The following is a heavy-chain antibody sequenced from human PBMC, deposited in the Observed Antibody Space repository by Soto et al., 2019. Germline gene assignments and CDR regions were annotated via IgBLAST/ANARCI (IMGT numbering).Heavy chain of an antibody. CDR3: ARGGMVRGVITPYYFDY. J-gene: IGHJ4*02. Sequence: PSETLSLTCAVSGGSISSYYWSWIRQPPGKGLEWIGYIYYSGSTNYNPSLKSRVTISVDTSKNQFSLKLSSVTAADTAVYYCARGGMVRGVITPYYFDYWGQGTLVTVSS. CDR1: GGSISSYY. CDR2: IYYSGST. V-gene: IGHV4-59*01. D-gene: IGHD3-10*01.